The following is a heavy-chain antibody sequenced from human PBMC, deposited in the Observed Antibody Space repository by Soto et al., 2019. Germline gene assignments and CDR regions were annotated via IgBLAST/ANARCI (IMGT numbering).Heavy chain of an antibody. Sequence: SETLSLTCAVYGGSFSGYYWSWIRQPPGKGLEWIGEIDHSGSTNYNPSLKSRVTISVDTSKNQFSLKLSSVTAADTAVYYCARAPSSYYYYYGMDVWGQGTTVTVSS. CDR1: GGSFSGYY. D-gene: IGHD2-2*01. V-gene: IGHV4-34*01. CDR3: ARAPSSYYYYYGMDV. CDR2: IDHSGST. J-gene: IGHJ6*02.